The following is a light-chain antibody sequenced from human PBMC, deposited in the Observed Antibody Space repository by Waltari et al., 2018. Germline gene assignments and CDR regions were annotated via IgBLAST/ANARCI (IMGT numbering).Light chain of an antibody. CDR2: KVS. J-gene: IGKJ1*01. V-gene: IGKV2-30*02. Sequence: DVVMTQSPLSLPVTLGQPATISCRSSQSLVHSDGNTYLSWFQQRPGQSPRHLIYKVSNRDSGVPDRFSGSGAGTGFTLKISRVEAEDVGVYYCMQGTDWPRWTFGQGTKVEIK. CDR1: QSLVHSDGNTY. CDR3: MQGTDWPRWT.